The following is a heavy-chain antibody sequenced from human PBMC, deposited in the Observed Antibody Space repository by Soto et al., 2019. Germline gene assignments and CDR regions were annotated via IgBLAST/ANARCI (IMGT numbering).Heavy chain of an antibody. CDR3: AKGAPTGTFFDY. CDR1: GFTFNYAW. Sequence: EVQLVESGGGLVKPGESLRLSCTASGFTFNYAWMSWVRQAPGKGLEWVARIRTKTDDEATDYAAPVKGRFSVSRDDSKNTVHLQMNSLKTEDTAVYYCAKGAPTGTFFDYWGQGILVPVSS. D-gene: IGHD3-10*01. V-gene: IGHV3-15*01. CDR2: IRTKTDDEAT. J-gene: IGHJ4*02.